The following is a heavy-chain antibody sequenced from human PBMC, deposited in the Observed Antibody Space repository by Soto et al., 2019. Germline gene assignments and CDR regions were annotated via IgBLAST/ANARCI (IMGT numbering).Heavy chain of an antibody. V-gene: IGHV1-46*01. D-gene: IGHD4-4*01. CDR2: INPSGGST. J-gene: IGHJ5*02. Sequence: GASVKVSCKASGYAFTSYYMHWVRQAPGQGLEWMGIINPSGGSTSYAQKFQGRVTMTRDTSTSTVYMELSSLRSEDTAVYYCASIMTTVTRDSKARGDWFDPWGQGTLVTVSS. CDR1: GYAFTSYY. CDR3: ASIMTTVTRDSKARGDWFDP.